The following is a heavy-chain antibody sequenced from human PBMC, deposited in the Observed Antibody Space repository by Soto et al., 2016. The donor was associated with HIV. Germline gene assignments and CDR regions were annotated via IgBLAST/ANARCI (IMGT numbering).Heavy chain of an antibody. CDR1: GFTFSTYW. D-gene: IGHD3-22*01. V-gene: IGHV3-74*01. Sequence: EVQLVESGGGLVQPGGSLRLSCAASGFTFSTYWMHWVRQGPGKGLVWISRINSDGSNTDYADSVKGRFTISRDNAKNTLYLQMNSLRVEDTALYYCGRQTYYYDSSGYSFGWFDPWGQGTLVTVS. CDR2: INSDGSNT. J-gene: IGHJ5*02. CDR3: GRQTYYYDSSGYSFGWFDP.